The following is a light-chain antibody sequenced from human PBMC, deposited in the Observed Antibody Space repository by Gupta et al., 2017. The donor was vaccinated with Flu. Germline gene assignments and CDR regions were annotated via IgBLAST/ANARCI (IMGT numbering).Light chain of an antibody. J-gene: IGKJ1*01. CDR1: QSLLHSNGYNY. Sequence: DFVMTQSPLSLPVTPGEPASISCRSSQSLLHSNGYNYLDWYLQKPGQSPQLLIYWGSNRASGVPDRFSGSGSGTDFTLKSSRGQAEDVGVYYGMQALQTWTFGQGTKVEIK. CDR2: WGS. CDR3: MQALQTWT. V-gene: IGKV2-28*01.